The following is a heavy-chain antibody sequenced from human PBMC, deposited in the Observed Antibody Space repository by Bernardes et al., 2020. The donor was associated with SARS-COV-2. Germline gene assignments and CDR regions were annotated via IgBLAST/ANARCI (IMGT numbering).Heavy chain of an antibody. J-gene: IGHJ6*02. Sequence: GGSLRLSCAASGFTFSSYWMSWVRQAPDGKGLEWVANIKQDGSEIYYVDSVKGRFTISRDNAKKSLYLQMNSLRAEDTAVYYCARDRAWGEPHGMDVWAKGPRSPSP. D-gene: IGHD3-16*01. CDR1: GFTFSSYW. CDR3: ARDRAWGEPHGMDV. V-gene: IGHV3-7*01. CDR2: IKQDGSEI.